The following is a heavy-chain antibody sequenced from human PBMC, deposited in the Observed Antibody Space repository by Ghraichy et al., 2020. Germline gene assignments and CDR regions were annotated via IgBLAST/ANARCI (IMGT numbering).Heavy chain of an antibody. CDR1: GFTFSSYS. Sequence: GGSLRLSCAASGFTFSSYSMNWVRQAQGKGLEWVSSISSSSGYIYYADSVKGRFTISRDNAKNSLYLQMNSLRAEDTAVYYCARCADTAMGPPTVTTDWGQGTLVTVSS. V-gene: IGHV3-21*01. CDR2: ISSSSGYI. J-gene: IGHJ4*02. CDR3: ARCADTAMGPPTVTTD. D-gene: IGHD5-18*01.